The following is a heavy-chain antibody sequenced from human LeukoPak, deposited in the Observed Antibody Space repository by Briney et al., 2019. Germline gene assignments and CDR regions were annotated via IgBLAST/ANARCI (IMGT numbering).Heavy chain of an antibody. Sequence: ASVKVSCKASGYTFTGYYMHWVRQAPGQGLEWMGWISAYNGNTNYAQKLQGRVTMTTDTSTSTAYMELRSLRSDDTAVYYCARDLSSSDWFDPWGQGTLVTVSS. CDR1: GYTFTGYY. D-gene: IGHD6-13*01. CDR3: ARDLSSSDWFDP. CDR2: ISAYNGNT. J-gene: IGHJ5*02. V-gene: IGHV1-18*04.